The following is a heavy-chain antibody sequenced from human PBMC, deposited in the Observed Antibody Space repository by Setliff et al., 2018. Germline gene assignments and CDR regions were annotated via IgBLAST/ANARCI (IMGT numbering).Heavy chain of an antibody. V-gene: IGHV4-59*11. CDR2: IFYSDTT. CDR3: ARDRSTVIRGVTSFFYYYMDA. J-gene: IGHJ6*03. Sequence: SETLSLTCTVSGGSIGPHYWSWIRQAPGKGLEWIGHIFYSDTTKYNPSLESRAAISVDSSKNQFSLKLRSVTAADTAVYYCARDRSTVIRGVTSFFYYYMDAWGGGTTVTVSS. D-gene: IGHD3-10*01. CDR1: GGSIGPHY.